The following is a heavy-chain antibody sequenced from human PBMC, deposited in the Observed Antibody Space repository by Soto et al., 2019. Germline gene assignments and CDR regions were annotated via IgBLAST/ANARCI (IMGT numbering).Heavy chain of an antibody. J-gene: IGHJ4*01. V-gene: IGHV1-69*13. Sequence: SVKVSCKASGGTLRRNTLCWVRQAQGQGLEWMGGITAFLGTTNYAQKFQGRVTITADESTATAYLELSSLRSEDTAVYYCATTHFYETDGVFDYFDYWGHGTLVTVS. CDR2: ITAFLGTT. CDR1: GGTLRRNT. D-gene: IGHD3-22*01. CDR3: ATTHFYETDGVFDYFDY.